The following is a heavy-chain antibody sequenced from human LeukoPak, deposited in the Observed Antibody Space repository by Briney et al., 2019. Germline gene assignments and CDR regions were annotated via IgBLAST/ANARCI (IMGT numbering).Heavy chain of an antibody. Sequence: SETLSLTCTVSGGSISSYYWSWIRQPPGKGLEWIGYIYYSGSTNYNPSLKSRVTISVDTSKNQFSLKLSSVTAADTAVYYCARSPRALWGPDIWGQGTMVTVSS. CDR2: IYYSGST. V-gene: IGHV4-59*01. J-gene: IGHJ3*02. CDR1: GGSISSYY. CDR3: ARSPRALWGPDI. D-gene: IGHD3-10*01.